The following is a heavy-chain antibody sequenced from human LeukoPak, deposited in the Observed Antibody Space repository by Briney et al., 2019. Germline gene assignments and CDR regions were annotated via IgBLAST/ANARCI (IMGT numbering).Heavy chain of an antibody. Sequence: PGRSLRLSCAASGFTFSDFAMHWVRQAPGKGLEWVAVISYDGSNKYYADSVEGRFSISRDNSKNTLYLQMNSLRPEDTAVYYCARGNYDILTGYPPFDYWGQGTLVTVSS. V-gene: IGHV3-30*03. CDR3: ARGNYDILTGYPPFDY. D-gene: IGHD3-9*01. CDR2: ISYDGSNK. J-gene: IGHJ4*02. CDR1: GFTFSDFA.